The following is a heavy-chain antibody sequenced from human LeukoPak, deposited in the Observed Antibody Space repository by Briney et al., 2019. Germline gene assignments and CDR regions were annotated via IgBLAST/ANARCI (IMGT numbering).Heavy chain of an antibody. V-gene: IGHV1-69*04. CDR2: IIPILGIA. Sequence: ASVKVPCKASGGTFSSYAISWVRQAPGQGLEWMGRIIPILGIANYAQKFQGRVTITADKSTSTAYMELSSLRSEDTAVYYCARGGYCSGGSCYSWFDPWGQGTLVTVSS. CDR1: GGTFSSYA. CDR3: ARGGYCSGGSCYSWFDP. D-gene: IGHD2-15*01. J-gene: IGHJ5*02.